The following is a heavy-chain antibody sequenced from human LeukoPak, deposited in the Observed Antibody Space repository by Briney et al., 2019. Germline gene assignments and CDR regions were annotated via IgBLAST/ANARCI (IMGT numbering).Heavy chain of an antibody. J-gene: IGHJ4*02. Sequence: GGSLRLSCAASGFTFSSYAMSWVRQAPGKGLEWVSVINSGGSTYYADSVKGRFTISRDNSKNTLYLQMNSLRAEDTAVYYCARGIAVTGTFDYWGQGTLVTVSS. CDR3: ARGIAVTGTFDY. D-gene: IGHD6-19*01. V-gene: IGHV3-53*01. CDR1: GFTFSSYA. CDR2: INSGGST.